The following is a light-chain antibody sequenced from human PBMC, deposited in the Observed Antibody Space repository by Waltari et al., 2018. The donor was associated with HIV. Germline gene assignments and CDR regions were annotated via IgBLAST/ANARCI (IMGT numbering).Light chain of an antibody. CDR3: QSADSSGTYV. CDR2: KDS. J-gene: IGLJ1*01. V-gene: IGLV3-25*03. Sequence: YELTHPPSVSASRRRTGRITFSGDALPKQNASWYQQTPGEAPVLVKYKDSERPSGIPERFSGSSSGTTVTLTISGVQAEDEADYYCQSADSSGTYVLGTGTKVTVL. CDR1: ALPKQN.